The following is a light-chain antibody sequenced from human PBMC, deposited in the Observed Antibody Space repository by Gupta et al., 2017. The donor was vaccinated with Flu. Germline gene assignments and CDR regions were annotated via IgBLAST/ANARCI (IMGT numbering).Light chain of an antibody. CDR3: QSADSSGTYPVV. V-gene: IGLV3-25*02. CDR1: ALPKQY. Sequence: SYELTQPPSVSVSPGQTARITCSGDALPKQYAYWYQQKPGQAPVLVIFKDSERPSGIPERFSGSSSGTTVTFTTSGVQAEDEADYYCQSADSSGTYPVVFGGGTKLTVL. J-gene: IGLJ2*01. CDR2: KDS.